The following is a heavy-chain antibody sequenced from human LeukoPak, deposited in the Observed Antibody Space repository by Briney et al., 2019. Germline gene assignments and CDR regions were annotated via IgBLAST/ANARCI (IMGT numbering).Heavy chain of an antibody. CDR1: GGSISSSSYY. V-gene: IGHV4-39*07. J-gene: IGHJ5*02. Sequence: PSETLSLTCTVSGGSISSSSYYWGWIRQPPGKGLEWIGSIYYSGSTYCNPSLKSRVTISVDTSKNQFSLKLSSVTAADTAVYYCARITMVRASWFDPWGQGTLVTVSS. D-gene: IGHD3-10*01. CDR3: ARITMVRASWFDP. CDR2: IYYSGST.